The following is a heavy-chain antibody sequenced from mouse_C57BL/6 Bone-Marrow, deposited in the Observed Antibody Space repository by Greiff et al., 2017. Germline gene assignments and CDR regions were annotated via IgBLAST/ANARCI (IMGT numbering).Heavy chain of an antibody. Sequence: EVQLQQSGAELVRPGASVKLSCTASGFNIKDDYMHWVKQRPEQGLEWIGWIDPENGDTEYASKFQGKATITADTSSNTAYLQLSSLTSEDTAVYYCTTPFYYYGGYAMDYWGQGTSVTVSS. J-gene: IGHJ4*01. CDR1: GFNIKDDY. D-gene: IGHD1-1*01. V-gene: IGHV14-4*01. CDR3: TTPFYYYGGYAMDY. CDR2: IDPENGDT.